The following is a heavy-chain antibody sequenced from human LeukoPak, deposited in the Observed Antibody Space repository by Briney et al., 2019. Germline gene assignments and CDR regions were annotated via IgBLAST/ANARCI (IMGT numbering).Heavy chain of an antibody. CDR3: AKGETVTTSPFDH. CDR1: GVPMSHFH. Sequence: SETLSLPCAVSGVPMSHFHGNWFRQPPGKGLEWIGSLFYNEDAKYNPSGKSRATMSIDTSKSQFSLRLTSVTAADTAVYYCAKGETVTTSPFDHWGQGLLVTVSS. D-gene: IGHD4-17*01. J-gene: IGHJ4*02. CDR2: LFYNEDA. V-gene: IGHV4-59*01.